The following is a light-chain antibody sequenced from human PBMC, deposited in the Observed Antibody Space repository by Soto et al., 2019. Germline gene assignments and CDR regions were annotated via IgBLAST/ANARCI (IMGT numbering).Light chain of an antibody. CDR1: QSVSTY. Sequence: EIVLTPSPSTLSLSPGKIATLSCMASQSVSTYLAWYQQKPGQAPRLLVFDASNRANGIPARFSGSGSGTDFTLTISSLEPEDFAIHYCKQHSDGPRTRVGQGTRPEIK. CDR2: DAS. J-gene: IGKJ5*01. V-gene: IGKV3-11*01. CDR3: KQHSDGPRTR.